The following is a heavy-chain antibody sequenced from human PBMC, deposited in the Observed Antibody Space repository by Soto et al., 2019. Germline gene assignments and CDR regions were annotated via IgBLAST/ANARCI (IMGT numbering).Heavy chain of an antibody. D-gene: IGHD6-6*01. J-gene: IGHJ6*02. Sequence: PGGSLRLSCSASGFTFSSSCMHWVRQAPGKGLVWVSRIKSDGSSTSYADSVKGRFTISRDNAKNTLYLQMNSLRAEDTAVYYCARRYSSSSREDYYYGMDVWGQGTTVTVSS. CDR3: ARRYSSSSREDYYYGMDV. CDR2: IKSDGSST. V-gene: IGHV3-74*01. CDR1: GFTFSSSC.